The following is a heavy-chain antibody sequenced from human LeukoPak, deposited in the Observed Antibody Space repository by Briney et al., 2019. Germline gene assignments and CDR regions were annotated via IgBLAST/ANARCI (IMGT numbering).Heavy chain of an antibody. J-gene: IGHJ4*02. D-gene: IGHD4-17*01. V-gene: IGHV1-69*08. CDR3: ARGYPSTLYKADYVHPYYLDY. CDR2: IIPMLGTT. Sequence: ASVKVSCKASGGTFSSYIIKWVRQAPGQGLEWMGGIIPMLGTTVYAQKFQGRVTITADKSTSTVYMQLSSLRSEDTAVYYCARGYPSTLYKADYVHPYYLDYWGQGTLVTVSS. CDR1: GGTFSSYI.